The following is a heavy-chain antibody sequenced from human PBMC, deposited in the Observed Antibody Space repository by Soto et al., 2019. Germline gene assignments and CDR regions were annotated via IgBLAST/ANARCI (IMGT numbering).Heavy chain of an antibody. CDR2: ISGSGGST. CDR3: AKGRVLRFLEWLLYLDY. V-gene: IGHV3-23*01. J-gene: IGHJ4*02. Sequence: PGGSLRLSCAASGFTVSSNYMSWVRQAPGKGLEWVSAISGSGGSTYYADSVKGRFTISRDNSKNTLYLQMNSLRAEDTAVYYCAKGRVLRFLEWLLYLDYWGQGTLVTVSS. D-gene: IGHD3-3*01. CDR1: GFTVSSNY.